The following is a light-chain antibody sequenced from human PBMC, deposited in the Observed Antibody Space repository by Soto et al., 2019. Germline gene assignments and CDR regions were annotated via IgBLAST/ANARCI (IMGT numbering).Light chain of an antibody. V-gene: IGLV3-21*04. Sequence: SYELTQPPSVSVAPGKTASISCGGNNIGSKSVHWYQQKPGQAPVLVMYADSDRPSGIPERFSGSNSGNTATLTISRVEAGDEADYYCQVWDSSSDHPGVFGGGTKVTVL. CDR2: ADS. CDR3: QVWDSSSDHPGV. J-gene: IGLJ2*01. CDR1: NIGSKS.